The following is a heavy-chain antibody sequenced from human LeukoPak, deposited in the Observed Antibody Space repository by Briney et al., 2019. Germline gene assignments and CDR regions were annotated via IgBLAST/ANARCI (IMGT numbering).Heavy chain of an antibody. Sequence: GGSLRLSCAASGFTFDDYAMHWVRQVPGKGLEWVSGISWNSGSIGYADSVKGRFTISRDNAKNSLYLQMNSLRAEDTALYYCAHSSGYSFDFDYWGQGTLVTVSS. D-gene: IGHD3-22*01. CDR1: GFTFDDYA. CDR3: AHSSGYSFDFDY. V-gene: IGHV3-9*01. J-gene: IGHJ4*02. CDR2: ISWNSGSI.